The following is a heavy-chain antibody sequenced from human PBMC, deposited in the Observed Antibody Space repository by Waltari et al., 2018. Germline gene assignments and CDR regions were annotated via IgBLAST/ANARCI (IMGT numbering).Heavy chain of an antibody. D-gene: IGHD3-16*01. J-gene: IGHJ4*02. CDR1: GGSISSREYY. V-gene: IGHV4-39*07. CDR2: IYYSGST. Sequence: QLQLQESGPGLVKPSETLSLACTVSGGSISSREYYWGWIRQPPGKGLEWIGSIYYSGSTYYNPSLKSRVTISLDTSKNQFSLKLSSVTAADTAVYYCTRDAPPPGVSGSYAAVDYWGQGSLVIVSS. CDR3: TRDAPPPGVSGSYAAVDY.